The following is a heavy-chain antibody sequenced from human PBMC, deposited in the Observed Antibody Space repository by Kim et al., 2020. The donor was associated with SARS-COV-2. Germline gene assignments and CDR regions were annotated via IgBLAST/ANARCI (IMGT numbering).Heavy chain of an antibody. CDR3: AKVRGATIPIWYFDY. V-gene: IGHV3-23*01. D-gene: IGHD5-12*01. Sequence: GGSLRLSCAASGFIFSNYAMSWVRLAPGKGLEWISTIHDRDEGTTDYADSVRGRFTISRDNSKNTLYLQMNSLRAEDTAVYYCAKVRGATIPIWYFDYWG. J-gene: IGHJ4*01. CDR2: IHDRDEGTT. CDR1: GFIFSNYA.